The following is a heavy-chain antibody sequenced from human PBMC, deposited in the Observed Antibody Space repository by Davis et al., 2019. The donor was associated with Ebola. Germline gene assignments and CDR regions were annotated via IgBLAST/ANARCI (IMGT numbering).Heavy chain of an antibody. Sequence: PGGSLRLSCTVSGGSISSYYWSWIRQPPGKGLEWIGYIYYSGSTNYNPSLKSRVTISVDTSKNQFSLKLSSVTAADTAVYYCARGFDYWGQGTLVTVSS. V-gene: IGHV4-59*01. J-gene: IGHJ4*02. CDR1: GGSISSYY. CDR3: ARGFDY. CDR2: IYYSGST.